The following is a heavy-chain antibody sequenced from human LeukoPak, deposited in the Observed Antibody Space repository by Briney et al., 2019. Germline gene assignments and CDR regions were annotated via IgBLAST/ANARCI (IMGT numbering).Heavy chain of an antibody. J-gene: IGHJ4*02. CDR1: GGSISSYY. CDR2: IYYSGST. V-gene: IGHV4-59*13. D-gene: IGHD4-17*01. Sequence: SETLSLTCTVSGGSISSYYWRWIRQPPGKGLEWIGYIYYSGSTNYNPSLKSRVTLPVDTSKNQFSLKLSSVTAADTGVYYCARDHGDYLYYFDYWGQGTLVTVSS. CDR3: ARDHGDYLYYFDY.